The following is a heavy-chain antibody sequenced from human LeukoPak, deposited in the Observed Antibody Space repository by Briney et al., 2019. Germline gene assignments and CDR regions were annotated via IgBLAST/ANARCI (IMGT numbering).Heavy chain of an antibody. CDR1: GFTFSRYD. CDR3: ARGAKSGDYFDY. V-gene: IGHV3-48*03. D-gene: IGHD4-17*01. J-gene: IGHJ4*02. CDR2: ISSSGSSI. Sequence: GGSLRLSCAASGFTFSRYDMKWVRQAPGKGLEWVSYISSSGSSIFYADSVKGRFTISRDNAENSLYLQMNRLRAEDTAVYYCARGAKSGDYFDYRGQGTLVTVSS.